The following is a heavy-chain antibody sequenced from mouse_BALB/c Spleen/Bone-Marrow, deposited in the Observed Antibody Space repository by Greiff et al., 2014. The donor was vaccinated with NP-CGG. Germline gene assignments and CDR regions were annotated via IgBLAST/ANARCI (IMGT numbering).Heavy chain of an antibody. CDR2: IDPANGNT. CDR3: ASSGNYEGGAMDY. Sequence: EVKLVESGAELVKPGASVKLSCTASGFNIKDTYMHWVKQRPEQGLEWIGRIDPANGNTKYVPTFQGKATITADTSSNTAYLQLSSLTSEDTAVYCGASSGNYEGGAMDYWGQGISVTVSS. J-gene: IGHJ4*01. CDR1: GFNIKDTY. V-gene: IGHV14-3*02. D-gene: IGHD2-1*01.